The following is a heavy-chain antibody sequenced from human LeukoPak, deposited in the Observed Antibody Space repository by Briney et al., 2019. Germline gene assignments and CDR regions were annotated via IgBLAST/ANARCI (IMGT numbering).Heavy chain of an antibody. CDR3: ARAQLYYDILTGYPPHYYYMDV. CDR1: GFTFSSYW. Sequence: GGSLRLSCAASGFTFSSYWMSWVRQAPGKGLEWVANIKQDGSEKYYVDSVKGRFTISRDNAKNSLYLQMNSLRAEDTAVYYCARAQLYYDILTGYPPHYYYMDVWGKGTTVTVSS. J-gene: IGHJ6*03. CDR2: IKQDGSEK. D-gene: IGHD3-9*01. V-gene: IGHV3-7*01.